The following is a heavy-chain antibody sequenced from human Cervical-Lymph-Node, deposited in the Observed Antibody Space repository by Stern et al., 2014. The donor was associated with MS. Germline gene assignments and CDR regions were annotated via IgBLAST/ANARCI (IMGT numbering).Heavy chain of an antibody. CDR2: VYYNGHT. Sequence: QLQLQESGPGLVKPSETLSLTCSVSGGYIRLSSYYWGWIRQPPGKGLEWIGSVYYNGHTSYNPSLKSRVTISVDTSKNQFSMTLRSVTAADTAVYYCARRELDGGYDWRYNWFDPWGQGTLVTVSS. V-gene: IGHV4-39*01. CDR1: GGYIRLSSYY. J-gene: IGHJ5*02. CDR3: ARRELDGGYDWRYNWFDP. D-gene: IGHD5-12*01.